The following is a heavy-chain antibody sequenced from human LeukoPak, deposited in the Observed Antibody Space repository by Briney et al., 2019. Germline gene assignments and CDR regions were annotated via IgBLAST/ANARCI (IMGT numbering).Heavy chain of an antibody. J-gene: IGHJ4*02. D-gene: IGHD7-27*01. CDR3: ARFSPRAMGNYLDL. Sequence: SETLSLTCDVSGGSISSGSYSWSWIRQPPGKGLEWIGYIYPRGSTYYNPSLKSRVILSLDKSANQFSLNLSSVTAADTAVYYCARFSPRAMGNYLDLWGQGTLVTVSS. CDR1: GGSISSGSYS. V-gene: IGHV4-30-2*01. CDR2: IYPRGST.